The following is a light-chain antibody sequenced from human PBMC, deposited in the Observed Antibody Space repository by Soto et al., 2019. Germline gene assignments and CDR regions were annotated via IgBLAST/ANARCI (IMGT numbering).Light chain of an antibody. CDR3: LQDYNYPRT. V-gene: IGKV1-6*01. CDR2: AAS. Sequence: AIQMTQSPSSLSASIGDRVSITCRASQGIRNDLAWYQQKPGKAPTLLIYAASSLQSGVPSRFSGSGSGTDFTLTISSLQPEDFATYYCLQDYNYPRTLGQGTKVEI. J-gene: IGKJ1*01. CDR1: QGIRND.